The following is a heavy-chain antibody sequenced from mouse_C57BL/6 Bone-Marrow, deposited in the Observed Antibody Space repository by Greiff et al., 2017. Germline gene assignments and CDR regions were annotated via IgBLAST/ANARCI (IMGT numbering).Heavy chain of an antibody. CDR1: GYTFTSYG. J-gene: IGHJ2*01. Sequence: VQLQQSGAELARPGASVKLSCKASGYTFTSYGISWVKQRTGQGLEWIGEIYPRSGNTYYNEKFKGKATLTADKSSSTAYMELRSLTSEDSAVYFCARPYYGSSWFDDWGQGTTLTVSS. CDR3: ARPYYGSSWFDD. D-gene: IGHD1-1*01. CDR2: IYPRSGNT. V-gene: IGHV1-81*01.